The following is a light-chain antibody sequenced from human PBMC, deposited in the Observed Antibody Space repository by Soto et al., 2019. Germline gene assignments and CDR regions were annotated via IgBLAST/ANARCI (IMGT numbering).Light chain of an antibody. CDR3: MQALQTRT. CDR1: QSLLHRSGYNF. J-gene: IGKJ1*01. Sequence: DIVMTQSPLSLPVTPGEPASISCRSSQSLLHRSGYNFLDWYLQKPGQSPQLLIYMNSNRASGVPDRFSGSGSGTDFTLNISRVEAEDVGVYYCMQALQTRTFGQGTKVEIQ. V-gene: IGKV2-28*01. CDR2: MNS.